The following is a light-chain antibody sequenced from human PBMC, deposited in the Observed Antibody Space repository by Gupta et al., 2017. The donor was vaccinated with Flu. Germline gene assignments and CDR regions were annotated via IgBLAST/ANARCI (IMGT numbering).Light chain of an antibody. CDR3: QVWDSSNDHVA. CDR1: IGSKS. CDR2: DDS. V-gene: IGLV3-21*02. J-gene: IGLJ2*01. Sequence: IGSKSVNWYQLKPGQAPVLDVHDDSDRPSGMPERFSGSNPGNTATLTATLTISRVEVGEEADDYCQVWDSSNDHVAFGGGTKLTVL.